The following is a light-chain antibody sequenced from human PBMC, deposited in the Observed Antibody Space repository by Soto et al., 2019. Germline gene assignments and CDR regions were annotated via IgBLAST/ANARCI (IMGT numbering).Light chain of an antibody. Sequence: QSVLAQPPSASGTPGQRVTISCSGSSSNIGVNTVNWYQHLPGTAPKVLIYVDDQRPSGVPDRFSGSKSGTSASLAIGRLQSEDEADYYCAAWDDTLKRYVFGTGTKATVL. CDR2: VDD. CDR3: AAWDDTLKRYV. CDR1: SSNIGVNT. J-gene: IGLJ1*01. V-gene: IGLV1-44*01.